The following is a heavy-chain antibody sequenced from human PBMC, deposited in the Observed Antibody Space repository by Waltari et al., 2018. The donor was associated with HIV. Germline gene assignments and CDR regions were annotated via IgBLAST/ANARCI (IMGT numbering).Heavy chain of an antibody. Sequence: QVQLVESGGGVVQPGRSLRLSCAASGLSFSSEAMHWVRQAQGKGLEWVAAISYDGRNKFYADSVKGRFTISRDNSKNTVYVEMSSLSPEDTAVYFCARDAAPPEYWGQGTLVTVSS. CDR3: ARDAAPPEY. CDR2: ISYDGRNK. CDR1: GLSFSSEA. V-gene: IGHV3-30*04. J-gene: IGHJ4*02.